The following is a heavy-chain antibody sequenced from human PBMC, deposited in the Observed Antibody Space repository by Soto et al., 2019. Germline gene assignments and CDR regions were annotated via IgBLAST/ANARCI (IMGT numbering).Heavy chain of an antibody. Sequence: PSETLSLTCAVSGDSIISVYHWAWIRQPPGKGLEWIGSIYHSGSTYYNPSLKSRVTISVDTSKNQFSLKLSSVTAADTAVYYCARDVRYSSSWYGSSRFAPWSQGTLVTVSS. D-gene: IGHD6-13*01. V-gene: IGHV4-38-2*02. CDR1: GDSIISVYH. J-gene: IGHJ5*02. CDR3: ARDVRYSSSWYGSSRFAP. CDR2: IYHSGST.